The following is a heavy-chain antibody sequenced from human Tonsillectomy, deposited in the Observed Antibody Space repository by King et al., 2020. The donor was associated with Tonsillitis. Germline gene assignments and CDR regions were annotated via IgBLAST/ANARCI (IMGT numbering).Heavy chain of an antibody. D-gene: IGHD6-19*01. CDR3: ARGGSGWKNFDY. V-gene: IGHV4-30-4*07. J-gene: IGHJ4*02. Sequence: VQLQESGPGLVKPSQTLSLTCAVSGGSISSGGYSWSWIRQPPGKGLEWIGYIYYSGSTYYNPSLKSRVTISVDTSKNQFSLKLSSVTAADTAVCSCARGGSGWKNFDYWGQGTLVTVSS. CDR1: GGSISSGGYS. CDR2: IYYSGST.